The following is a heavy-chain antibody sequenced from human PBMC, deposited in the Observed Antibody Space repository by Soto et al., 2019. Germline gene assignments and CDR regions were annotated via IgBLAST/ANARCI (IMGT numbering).Heavy chain of an antibody. CDR2: IYYSGST. CDR1: GGSISSSSYY. CDR3: ARRITIFGVASPGYYYGMDV. J-gene: IGHJ6*02. Sequence: SETLSLTCTVSGGSISSSSYYWGWIRQPPWKGLEWIGSIYYSGSTYYNPSLKSRVTISVDTSKNQFSLKLSSVTAADTAVYYCARRITIFGVASPGYYYGMDVWGQGXTVTVYS. V-gene: IGHV4-39*01. D-gene: IGHD3-3*01.